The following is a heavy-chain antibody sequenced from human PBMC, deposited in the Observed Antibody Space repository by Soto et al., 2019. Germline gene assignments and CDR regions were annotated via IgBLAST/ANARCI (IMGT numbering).Heavy chain of an antibody. CDR2: INPNSGST. V-gene: IGHV1-46*01. CDR3: ARGGITIFGVVTLSDYMDV. Sequence: ASVKVSCKASGYTFTGYYMHWVRQAPGQGLEWMGMINPNSGSTSYAQKFQGRVTMTRNTSISTAYMELSSLRSEDTAVYYCARGGITIFGVVTLSDYMDVWGKGTTVTVSS. J-gene: IGHJ6*03. D-gene: IGHD3-3*01. CDR1: GYTFTGYY.